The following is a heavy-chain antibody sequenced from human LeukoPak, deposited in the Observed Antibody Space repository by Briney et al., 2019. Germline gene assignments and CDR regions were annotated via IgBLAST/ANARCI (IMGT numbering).Heavy chain of an antibody. V-gene: IGHV1-46*01. D-gene: IGHD6-13*01. J-gene: IGHJ4*02. Sequence: ASVKVSCKASGYTFTSYYMHWVRQAPGQGLEWMGIINPSGGSTSYAQKFQGRVTMTRDTSTSTVYMELSSLRSEDTAVYYCAKPGYSSSWYRMGYFDYWGQETLVTVSS. CDR1: GYTFTSYY. CDR3: AKPGYSSSWYRMGYFDY. CDR2: INPSGGST.